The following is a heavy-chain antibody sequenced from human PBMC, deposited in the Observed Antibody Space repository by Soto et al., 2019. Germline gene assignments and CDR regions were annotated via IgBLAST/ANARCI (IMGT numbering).Heavy chain of an antibody. CDR1: GFTFSSYG. CDR3: ARFSEGGSYYGGLDY. V-gene: IGHV3-33*01. J-gene: IGHJ4*02. CDR2: IWYDGNIK. Sequence: QVQLVESGGGVVQPGRSLRLSCAASGFTFSSYGMHWVRQAPGKGLEWVAVIWYDGNIKYYADSVKGRFTISRDNSKNTLFLQMNSLRAEYTAVYYCARFSEGGSYYGGLDYWGQGTLVTVSS. D-gene: IGHD1-26*01.